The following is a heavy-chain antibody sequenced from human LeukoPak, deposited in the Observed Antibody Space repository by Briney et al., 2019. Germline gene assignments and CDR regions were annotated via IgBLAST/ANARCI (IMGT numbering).Heavy chain of an antibody. V-gene: IGHV1-46*01. D-gene: IGHD6-19*01. Sequence: ASVKVSCKASGYTFTSYYMHWVRQAPGQGLEWMGLINPTGGSTGYAQKFQGRVTMTRDMSTSTDYVELSSLRSEDTAVYYCAAVVEYSSGWYGSDYWGQGTLVTVSS. CDR1: GYTFTSYY. CDR3: AAVVEYSSGWYGSDY. CDR2: INPTGGST. J-gene: IGHJ4*02.